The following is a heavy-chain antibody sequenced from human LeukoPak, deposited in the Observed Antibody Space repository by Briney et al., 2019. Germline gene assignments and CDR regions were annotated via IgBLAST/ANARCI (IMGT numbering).Heavy chain of an antibody. CDR2: INEDGGDK. Sequence: GGSLRLSCAASGFTFSTYWMTWVRQAPGKGLEWVASINEDGGDKYYVDSLKGRFTISRDNAKNSLYLQMNSLRAEDTAVYYCARDTYRFDDYWGQGTLVTVS. CDR1: GFTFSTYW. J-gene: IGHJ4*02. V-gene: IGHV3-7*03. CDR3: ARDTYRFDDY.